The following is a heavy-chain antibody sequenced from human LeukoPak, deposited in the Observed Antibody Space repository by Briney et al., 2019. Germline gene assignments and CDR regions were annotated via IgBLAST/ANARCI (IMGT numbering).Heavy chain of an antibody. V-gene: IGHV1-58*01. CDR3: AAESVYYYDSSGYYVFDY. CDR1: GFTFTSSA. D-gene: IGHD3-22*01. CDR2: IVVGSGNT. Sequence: AASVKVSCKASGFTFTSSAVQWVRQARGQRLEWIGWIVVGSGNTNYAQKFQERFTITRDMSTSTAYMELSSLRSEDTAVYYCAAESVYYYDSSGYYVFDYWGQGTLVTVSS. J-gene: IGHJ4*02.